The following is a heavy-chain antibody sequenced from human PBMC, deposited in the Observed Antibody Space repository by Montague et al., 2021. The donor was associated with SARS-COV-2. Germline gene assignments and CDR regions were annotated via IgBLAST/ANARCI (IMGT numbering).Heavy chain of an antibody. CDR1: GFSLTTNGMG. Sequence: PPLVKPTQTLTLTCTFSGFSLTTNGMGVGWIRQPPGQALEWLALIFWDDDKRYNTSLETRPTITRDTSKYQVVLTMTNMDPVDTATYYCARDSGAHSDHFDYWGQGTLVTVSS. D-gene: IGHD4-23*01. CDR3: ARDSGAHSDHFDY. V-gene: IGHV2-5*02. CDR2: IFWDDDK. J-gene: IGHJ4*02.